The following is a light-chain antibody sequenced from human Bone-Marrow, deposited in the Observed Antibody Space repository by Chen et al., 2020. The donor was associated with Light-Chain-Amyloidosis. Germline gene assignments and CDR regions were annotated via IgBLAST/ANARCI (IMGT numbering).Light chain of an antibody. J-gene: IGLJ2*01. V-gene: IGLV3-25*03. CDR1: DLPTKY. Sequence: SYELTQPPSVSVSPGPTARITCSGDDLPTKYAYWYQQKPGQAPVLVIHRDAVRPSGISERFSGCSSGTTATLTISGVQAEDEADYHCQSADSSGTYEVIFGGGTKLTVL. CDR3: QSADSSGTYEVI. CDR2: RDA.